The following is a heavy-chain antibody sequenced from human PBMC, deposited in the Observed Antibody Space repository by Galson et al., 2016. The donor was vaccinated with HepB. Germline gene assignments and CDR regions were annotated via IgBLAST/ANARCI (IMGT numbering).Heavy chain of an antibody. CDR1: GFTFGDYA. D-gene: IGHD6-13*01. CDR3: ARDRAAAGTVGRYYYYGMDV. J-gene: IGHJ6*02. V-gene: IGHV3-49*03. CDR2: IRNKAYGGTT. Sequence: SLRLSCAASGFTFGDYAMSWFRQAPGKGLEWVGFIRNKAYGGTTEYAASVKGRFTISRDDSKSSAYVQMNSLKTEDTAVCYCARDRAAAGTVGRYYYYGMDVWGQGTTVTVSS.